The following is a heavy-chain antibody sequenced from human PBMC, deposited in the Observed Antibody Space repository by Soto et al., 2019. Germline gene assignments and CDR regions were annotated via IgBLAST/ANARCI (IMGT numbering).Heavy chain of an antibody. CDR1: GYPFTTYH. CDR2: VYVTGTGT. V-gene: IGHV1-46*01. J-gene: IGHJ4*02. Sequence: ASVKVSCKASGYPFTTYHLHWVRQAPGQGLEWMGIVYVTGTGTRSEQKFQGRLTMTRDRSTSTVYMELSSLRSEDTAVYYCARPEGYGSGSYYFDSWGQGTLVTVSS. CDR3: ARPEGYGSGSYYFDS. D-gene: IGHD3-10*01.